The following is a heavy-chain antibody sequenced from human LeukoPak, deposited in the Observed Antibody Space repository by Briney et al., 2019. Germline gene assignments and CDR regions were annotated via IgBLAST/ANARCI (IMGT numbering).Heavy chain of an antibody. CDR2: VREDGSEK. D-gene: IGHD3-10*01. Sequence: QPGGSLRLSCAASGFTFSSYWMTWVRQAPGKGLEWVASVREDGSEKYYVDSVKGRFTIYRDDAKNSLYLQMNSLRAEDTAVYYCARDGTNYYGSGSRLWAYYYSGMDVWGQGTTVTVSS. CDR3: ARDGTNYYGSGSRLWAYYYSGMDV. J-gene: IGHJ6*02. V-gene: IGHV3-7*01. CDR1: GFTFSSYW.